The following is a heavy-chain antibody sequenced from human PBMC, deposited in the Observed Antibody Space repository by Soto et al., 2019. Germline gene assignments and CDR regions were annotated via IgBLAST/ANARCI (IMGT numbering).Heavy chain of an antibody. CDR3: ARSPYSSGWYDY. J-gene: IGHJ4*02. Sequence: QVQLVQSGAEVKKPGASVKVSCKASGYTFTSYGISWVRQAPGQGLEWMGWISAYNGNTNYAQKLQGRVTMTTDTATSTGYMGLRSRRSDDTAVYYCARSPYSSGWYDYWGQGTLVTVSS. CDR2: ISAYNGNT. V-gene: IGHV1-18*01. CDR1: GYTFTSYG. D-gene: IGHD6-19*01.